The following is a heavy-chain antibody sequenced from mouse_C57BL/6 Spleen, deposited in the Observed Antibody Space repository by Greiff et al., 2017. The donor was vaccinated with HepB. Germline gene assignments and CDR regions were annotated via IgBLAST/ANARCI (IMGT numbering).Heavy chain of an antibody. Sequence: EVKLMESGGGLVQPGGSLSLSCAASGFTFTDYYMSWVRQPPGKALEWLGFIRNKANGYTTEYSVYVKGRFTISRDNSQCILYLQMNALSAEDSATYDCARLTDGPLVDYCGQGTTLTVSS. J-gene: IGHJ2*01. CDR3: ARLTDGPLVDY. D-gene: IGHD2-3*01. CDR2: IRNKANGYTT. V-gene: IGHV7-3*01. CDR1: GFTFTDYY.